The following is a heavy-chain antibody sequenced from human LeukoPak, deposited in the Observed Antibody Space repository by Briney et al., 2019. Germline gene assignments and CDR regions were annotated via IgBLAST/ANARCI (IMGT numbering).Heavy chain of an antibody. D-gene: IGHD6-19*01. J-gene: IGHJ4*02. CDR3: AREVRAVAGHFDY. V-gene: IGHV1-69*05. CDR1: GGTFSSYA. CDR2: IIPIFGTA. Sequence: SVKVSCKASGGTFSSYAISWVRQAPGQGLEWMGGIIPIFGTANYAQKFQGRVTITTDESTSTAYMELSSLRSEDTAVYYRAREVRAVAGHFDYWGQGTLVTVSS.